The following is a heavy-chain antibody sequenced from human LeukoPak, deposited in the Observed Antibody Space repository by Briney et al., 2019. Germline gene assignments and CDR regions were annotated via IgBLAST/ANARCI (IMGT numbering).Heavy chain of an antibody. CDR2: INPNSGGT. Sequence: VASVKVSSKASGGTFNSYAISWVRQAPGQGLEWMGWINPNSGGTNYAQKFQGRVTMTRDTSISTAYMELSRLRSDDTAVYYCAMYSGSSGRAFDIWGQGTMVTVSS. D-gene: IGHD1-26*01. CDR1: GGTFNSYA. V-gene: IGHV1-2*02. CDR3: AMYSGSSGRAFDI. J-gene: IGHJ3*02.